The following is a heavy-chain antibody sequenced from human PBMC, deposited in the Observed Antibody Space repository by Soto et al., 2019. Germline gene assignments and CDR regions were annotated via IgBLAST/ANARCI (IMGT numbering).Heavy chain of an antibody. CDR3: AKDPRYSGYDFDFDY. D-gene: IGHD5-12*01. V-gene: IGHV3-23*01. CDR2: ISGSGGST. Sequence: PGGSLRLSCAASGFTFSGYAMSWVRQAPGKGLEWVSAISGSGGSTYYADSVKGRFTISRDNSKNTLYLRMNSLRAEDTAVYYCAKDPRYSGYDFDFDYWGQGTLVTVSS. CDR1: GFTFSGYA. J-gene: IGHJ4*02.